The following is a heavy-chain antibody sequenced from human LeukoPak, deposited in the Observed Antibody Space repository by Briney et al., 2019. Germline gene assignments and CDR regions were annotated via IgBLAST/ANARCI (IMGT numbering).Heavy chain of an antibody. D-gene: IGHD3-10*01. Sequence: GGSLRLSCAACGFTFSSYGMHWVRQAPGKGLEGVAVIWYDGSKKYYAHSVTRRFTISRDNSKNTLYLQMNSLRAQDTAVYYCARDCYYGSGSYCYYYGMDVWGKGTTVTVSS. CDR3: ARDCYYGSGSYCYYYGMDV. CDR2: IWYDGSKK. V-gene: IGHV3-33*01. J-gene: IGHJ6*04. CDR1: GFTFSSYG.